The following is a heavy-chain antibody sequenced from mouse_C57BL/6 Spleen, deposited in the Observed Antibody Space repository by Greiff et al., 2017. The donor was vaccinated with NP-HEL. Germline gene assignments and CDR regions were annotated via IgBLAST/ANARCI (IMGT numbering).Heavy chain of an antibody. J-gene: IGHJ4*01. CDR3: ARNDYEDYYAMDY. CDR2: IWSGGST. CDR1: GFSLTSYG. V-gene: IGHV2-2*01. Sequence: VKLMESGPGLVQPSQSLSITCTVSGFSLTSYGVHWVRQSPGKGLEWLGVIWSGGSTDYNAAFISRLSISKDNSKSQVFFKMNSLQADDTAIYYYARNDYEDYYAMDYWGQGTSVTVSS. D-gene: IGHD2-4*01.